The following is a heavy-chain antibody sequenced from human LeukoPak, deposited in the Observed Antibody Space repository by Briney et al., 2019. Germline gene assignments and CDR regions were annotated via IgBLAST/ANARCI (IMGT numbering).Heavy chain of an antibody. CDR3: ASTTPGGAFDI. Sequence: ASVKVSCKASGGTFSSYAISWVRQAPGQGLEWMGGIIPIFGTANYAQKLQGRVTITTGESTSTAYMELSSLRSEDTAVYYCASTTPGGAFDIWGQGTMVTVSS. CDR2: IIPIFGTA. D-gene: IGHD1-1*01. CDR1: GGTFSSYA. V-gene: IGHV1-69*05. J-gene: IGHJ3*02.